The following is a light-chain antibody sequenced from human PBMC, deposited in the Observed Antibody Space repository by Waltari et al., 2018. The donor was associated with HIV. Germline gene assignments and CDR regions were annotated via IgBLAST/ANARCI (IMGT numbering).Light chain of an antibody. Sequence: DIQMTQSPSSLSASVGDRVTITCRASQDISNDLGWYQHKPGEAPKRLIFAAFSLQSGVPSRFSGSGSTSRFTLTISGLQPEDVATYYCLQYNTYPWTFGQGTKLQI. CDR1: QDISND. CDR2: AAF. J-gene: IGKJ1*01. V-gene: IGKV1-17*01. CDR3: LQYNTYPWT.